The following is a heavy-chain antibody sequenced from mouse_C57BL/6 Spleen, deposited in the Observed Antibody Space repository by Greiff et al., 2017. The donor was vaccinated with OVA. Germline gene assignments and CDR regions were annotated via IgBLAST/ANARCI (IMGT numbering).Heavy chain of an antibody. J-gene: IGHJ3*01. CDR3: ATGVAY. D-gene: IGHD1-1*02. V-gene: IGHV1-9*01. CDR1: GYTFTGYW. Sequence: VQLMEPGAELMKPGASVKLSFKATGYTFTGYWIEWVKQRPGHGLEWIGEILPGSGSTNYNEKFKGKATFTVDTSSNTAYMQLSSLTTEDSAIYNCATGVAYWGKGTLVTVSA. CDR2: ILPGSGST.